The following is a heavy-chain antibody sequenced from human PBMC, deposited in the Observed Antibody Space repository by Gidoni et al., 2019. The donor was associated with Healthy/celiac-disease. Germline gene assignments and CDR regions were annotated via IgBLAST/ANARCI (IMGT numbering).Heavy chain of an antibody. CDR2: ISSSSSNI. CDR1: GFTFSSYS. D-gene: IGHD1-1*01. J-gene: IGHJ6*02. V-gene: IGHV3-21*01. Sequence: EVQLVESGGGLVKPGGSLRLSCAASGFTFSSYSMNWVRQAPGKGLEWVSSISSSSSNIYYADSVKGRFTISRDNAKNSLYLQMNSLRAEDTAVYYCARAGGTGSRDYYYGMDVWGQGTTVTVSS. CDR3: ARAGGTGSRDYYYGMDV.